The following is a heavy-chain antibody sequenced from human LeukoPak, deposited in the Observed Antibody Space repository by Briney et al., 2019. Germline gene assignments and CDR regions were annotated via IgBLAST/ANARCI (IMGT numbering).Heavy chain of an antibody. CDR3: AKGPSSSWDY. Sequence: GGSLRLSCAASGFTFSSYGMHWVRQAPGKGLEWVAVISYDGSNKYYADSVKGRFTISRDNSKNTLYLQMNSLRAEDTAVYYCAKGPSSSWDYWGQGTLVTVSS. V-gene: IGHV3-30*18. D-gene: IGHD6-6*01. CDR2: ISYDGSNK. CDR1: GFTFSSYG. J-gene: IGHJ4*02.